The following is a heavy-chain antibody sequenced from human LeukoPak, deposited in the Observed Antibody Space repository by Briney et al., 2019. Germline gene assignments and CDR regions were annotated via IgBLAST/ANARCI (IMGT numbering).Heavy chain of an antibody. CDR2: MNPNSGNT. V-gene: IGHV1-8*01. Sequence: ASVRVSCKASGYTFTSYDINWVRQATGQGLEWMGWMNPNSGNTGYAQKFRGRVTMTRNTSISTAYMELSSLRSEDTAVYYCARAVTDSSGYYYWFDPWGQGTLVTVSS. CDR1: GYTFTSYD. D-gene: IGHD3-22*01. CDR3: ARAVTDSSGYYYWFDP. J-gene: IGHJ5*02.